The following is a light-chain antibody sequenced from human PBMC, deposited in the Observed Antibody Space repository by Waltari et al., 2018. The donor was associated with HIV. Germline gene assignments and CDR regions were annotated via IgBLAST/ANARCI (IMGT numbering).Light chain of an antibody. J-gene: IGLJ3*02. CDR3: YSYAGSNNWV. CDR2: EVS. V-gene: IGLV2-8*01. Sequence: QSALTQPPSASGSPGQSVTISCTGTSSDIGGYNYVSWYQHHPDKATKLMIYEVSKRPSGVPDRFSGSKSGNTASLTVSGLQAGDEANYYCYSYAGSNNWVFGGGTKLTVL. CDR1: SSDIGGYNY.